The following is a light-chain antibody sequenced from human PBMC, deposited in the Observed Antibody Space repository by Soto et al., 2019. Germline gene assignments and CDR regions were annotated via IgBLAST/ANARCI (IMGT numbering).Light chain of an antibody. CDR3: QKYNSAPRT. V-gene: IGKV1-27*01. J-gene: IGKJ3*01. CDR1: QGISNY. CDR2: AAS. Sequence: DIPMTQSPSSLSASVGDRVTITCRASQGISNYLAWYQQKPGKVPKLLIYAASTLQSGVPSRFSGSGSGTDFTLTISGLQPEAVATYYCQKYNSAPRTFGPGTKVDIK.